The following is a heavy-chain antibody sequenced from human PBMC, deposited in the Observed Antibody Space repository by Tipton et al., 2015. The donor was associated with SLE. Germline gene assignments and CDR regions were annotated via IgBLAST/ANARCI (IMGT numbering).Heavy chain of an antibody. CDR3: AREATRTSYAFDI. J-gene: IGHJ3*02. V-gene: IGHV1-46*03. D-gene: IGHD1-14*01. CDR2: INPSGGST. Sequence: QLVQSGAEVKKPGASVKVSCKASGYTFTSYGISWVRHAPGQGLEWMGIINPSGGSTSYAQKFQGRVTMTRDASTSAVYMELCSLRSEDTAVYYCAREATRTSYAFDIWGQGTMFTVSS. CDR1: GYTFTSYG.